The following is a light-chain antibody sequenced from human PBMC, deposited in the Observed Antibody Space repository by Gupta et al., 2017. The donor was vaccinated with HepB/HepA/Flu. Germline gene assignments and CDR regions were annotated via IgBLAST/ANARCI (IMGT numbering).Light chain of an antibody. CDR3: QQYKIWALT. CDR1: QSISSN. V-gene: IGKV3-15*01. Sequence: EIVMTQSPATLSVSPGERATLSCRASQSISSNLAWYQQKPGQVPRLLIYGAFTRATDIPARFSGSGSGTEFTLTISSLQSEDFAVYYCQQYKIWALTFGGGTXVEIK. J-gene: IGKJ4*01. CDR2: GAF.